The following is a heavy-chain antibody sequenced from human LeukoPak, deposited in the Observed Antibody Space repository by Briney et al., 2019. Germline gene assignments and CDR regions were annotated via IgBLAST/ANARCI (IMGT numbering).Heavy chain of an antibody. CDR3: ASHWAQQLVSDY. Sequence: PGGSLRLSCAASGFTFSSYSMHWVRQAPGKGLEWVAVISYDGRNKYYADSVKGRFTISRDNSKNTLYLQMNSLRVEDTAVYYCASHWAQQLVSDYWGQGTLVTVSS. CDR1: GFTFSSYS. J-gene: IGHJ4*02. V-gene: IGHV3-30*03. D-gene: IGHD6-13*01. CDR2: ISYDGRNK.